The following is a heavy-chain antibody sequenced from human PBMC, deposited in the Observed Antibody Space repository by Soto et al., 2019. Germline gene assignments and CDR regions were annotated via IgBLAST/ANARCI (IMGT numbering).Heavy chain of an antibody. Sequence: GGSLRLSCTVSADSEFSFSDQYMDWVRQAPGKGLERVGRSRKRVNNLSTAYAASVQGRFTIPRDESKNTVYLQMHSLKTDDTAVYYCSRVDPSAKRPDYWGQGTLVTVSS. CDR2: SRKRVNNLST. V-gene: IGHV3-72*01. CDR1: EFSFSDQY. D-gene: IGHD2-15*01. J-gene: IGHJ4*02. CDR3: SRVDPSAKRPDY.